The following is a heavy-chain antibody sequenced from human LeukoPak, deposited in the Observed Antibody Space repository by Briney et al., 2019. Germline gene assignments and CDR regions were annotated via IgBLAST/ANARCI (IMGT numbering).Heavy chain of an antibody. J-gene: IGHJ4*02. CDR2: ISSSSSYI. D-gene: IGHD3-10*01. CDR3: ARGDPLWFGELGFDY. V-gene: IGHV3-21*01. CDR1: GFTFSSYS. Sequence: GWSLRLSCAASGFTFSSYSMNWVRQAPGKGLEWVSSISSSSSYIYYADSVKGRFTISRDNAKNSLYLQMNSLRAEDTAVYYCARGDPLWFGELGFDYWGQGTLVTVSS.